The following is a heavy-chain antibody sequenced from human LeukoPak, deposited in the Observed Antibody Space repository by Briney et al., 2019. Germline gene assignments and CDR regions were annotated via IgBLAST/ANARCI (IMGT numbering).Heavy chain of an antibody. CDR1: GFTFSSYW. CDR2: ISSSGSTI. D-gene: IGHD6-19*01. V-gene: IGHV3-48*04. CDR3: ARLCTKSSGCSNSY. J-gene: IGHJ4*02. Sequence: GGSLRLSCAASGFTFSSYWMHWVRQAPGKGLEWVSYISSSGSTIYYADSVKGRFTISRDNAKNSLYLQMNSLRAEDTAVYYCARLCTKSSGCSNSYWGQGTLVTVSS.